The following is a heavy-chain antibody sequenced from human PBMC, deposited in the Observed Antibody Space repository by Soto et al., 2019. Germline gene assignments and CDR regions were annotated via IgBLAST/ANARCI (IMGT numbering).Heavy chain of an antibody. CDR1: GFSLSSDG. V-gene: IGHV1-18*01. CDR2: ISPYYDST. CDR3: ARSEVPAAMGGWFDP. Sequence: QVQLVQSGAEVKKPGASVKVSCKTSGFSLSSDGINWVRQAPGQALEWMGWISPYYDSTNDAQKFQGIVTLTTDTSTSKAYMELRSLRSDDTAVYYCARSEVPAAMGGWFDPWGQGTLVTVSS. D-gene: IGHD2-2*01. J-gene: IGHJ5*02.